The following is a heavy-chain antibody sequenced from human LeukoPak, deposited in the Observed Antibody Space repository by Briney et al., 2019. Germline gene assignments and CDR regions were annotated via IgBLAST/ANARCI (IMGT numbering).Heavy chain of an antibody. CDR3: ARDFGAHCGMDV. J-gene: IGHJ6*02. CDR2: IYTSGRN. D-gene: IGHD3-10*01. V-gene: IGHV4-61*02. Sequence: SEGLSVTCILPGGSTSIGSYCCSWIRHPAGKGLEWIGRIYTSGRNNYNPSLKSRVTISVDTYKNQFSLKLSSVTAADTAVYYCARDFGAHCGMDVWGQGTTVSVPS. CDR1: GGSTSIGSYC.